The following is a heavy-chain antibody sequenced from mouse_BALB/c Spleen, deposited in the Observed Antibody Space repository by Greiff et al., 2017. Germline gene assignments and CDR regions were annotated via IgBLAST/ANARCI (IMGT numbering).Heavy chain of an antibody. Sequence: DVKVEESGGGLVQPGGSMKLSCVASGFTFSSYWMSWVRQSPEKGLEWVAEIRLKSDNYATHYAESVKGKFTISRDDSKSRLYLQMNSLRAEDTGIYYCTDRFFAYWGQGTLVTVSA. CDR3: TDRFFAY. CDR2: IRLKSDNYAT. CDR1: GFTFSSYW. V-gene: IGHV6-6*02. J-gene: IGHJ3*01. D-gene: IGHD2-14*01.